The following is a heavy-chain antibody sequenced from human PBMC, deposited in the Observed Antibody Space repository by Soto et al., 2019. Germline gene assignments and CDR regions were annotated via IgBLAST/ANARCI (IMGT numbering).Heavy chain of an antibody. D-gene: IGHD2-15*01. V-gene: IGHV3-23*01. J-gene: IGHJ3*02. Sequence: EVQLLESGGGLVEPGGSLRLSCAASGFTFRSYAMTWVRQSPGKGLEWVSYTGGGGVSTYYADSVKGRFTSSRDDSKNTLYLQMNSLTAEDKALYYCAKIVGGGSHHDAFDIWGQGTMVNVSS. CDR1: GFTFRSYA. CDR2: TGGGGVST. CDR3: AKIVGGGSHHDAFDI.